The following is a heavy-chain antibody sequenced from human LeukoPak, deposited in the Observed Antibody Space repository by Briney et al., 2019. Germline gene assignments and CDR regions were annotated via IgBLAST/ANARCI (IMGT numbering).Heavy chain of an antibody. Sequence: SVKVSCKASGGTFSSYAISWVRQAPGQGLEWMGGIIPIFGTANYAQKFQGRVTITADESTSTAYMELSSLRSEDTAVYYCARDDYSNYGGDGEDYYYYYGMDVWGQGTTVTVSS. CDR2: IIPIFGTA. D-gene: IGHD4-11*01. V-gene: IGHV1-69*13. CDR1: GGTFSSYA. CDR3: ARDDYSNYGGDGEDYYYYYGMDV. J-gene: IGHJ6*02.